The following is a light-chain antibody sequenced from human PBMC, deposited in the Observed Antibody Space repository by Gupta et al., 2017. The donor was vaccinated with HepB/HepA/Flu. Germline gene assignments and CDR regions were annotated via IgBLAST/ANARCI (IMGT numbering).Light chain of an antibody. CDR2: IRGDGSH. J-gene: IGLJ3*02. CDR1: SAHSDYA. V-gene: IGLV4-69*01. CDR3: QTGRTGLVV. Sequence: QLAVTQSPSASASLAASVKLTCTLSSAHSDYAIAWHQQPPGKGPRYLMLIRGDGSHSKGDGTSDRFSGSSSGAERYRTISSIRSEDEADYFCQTGRTGLVVFGGGTKLTVL.